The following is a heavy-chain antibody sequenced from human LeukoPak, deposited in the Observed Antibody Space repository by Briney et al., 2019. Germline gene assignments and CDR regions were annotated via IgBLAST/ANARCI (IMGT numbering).Heavy chain of an antibody. CDR2: IYYSGTT. D-gene: IGHD3-9*01. J-gene: IGHJ4*02. V-gene: IGHV4-39*07. CDR1: GGSISTSTYY. CDR3: ARAILYAY. Sequence: PSETLSLTCSVSGGSISTSTYYWGWIRQPPGKGLEWIGSIYYSGTTYYDPSLKSRVTISLDTSKNQFSLKLSSVTAADTAVYYCARAILYAYWGQGTLVTVSS.